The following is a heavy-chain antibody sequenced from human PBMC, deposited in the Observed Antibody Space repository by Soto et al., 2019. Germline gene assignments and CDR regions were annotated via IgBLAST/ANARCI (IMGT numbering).Heavy chain of an antibody. Sequence: GGSLRLSCAASGFTFSSYGMHWVRQAPGKGLEWVAVIWYDGSNKYYADSVKGRFTISRDNSKNTLYLQMNSLRAEDTAVYYCARGTNWNQYYYYYYMDVWGKGTTVTVSS. CDR2: IWYDGSNK. D-gene: IGHD1-20*01. V-gene: IGHV3-33*01. CDR3: ARGTNWNQYYYYYYMDV. CDR1: GFTFSSYG. J-gene: IGHJ6*03.